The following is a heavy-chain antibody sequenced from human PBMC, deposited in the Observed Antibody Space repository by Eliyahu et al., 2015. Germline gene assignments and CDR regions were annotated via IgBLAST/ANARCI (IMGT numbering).Heavy chain of an antibody. J-gene: IGHJ4*02. CDR1: GFSFSSYA. CDR3: ARDGGYQPDF. Sequence: QVQLVESGGGVVQPGRSLRLXCAAXGFSFSSYAMHWVRQAPGKGLEWVAVISYDGSNKYNADSVKGRFTISRDNSKNTLYLQMNSLRADDTAMYYCARDGGYQPDFWGQGTLVTVSS. CDR2: ISYDGSNK. V-gene: IGHV3-30-3*01. D-gene: IGHD3-16*02.